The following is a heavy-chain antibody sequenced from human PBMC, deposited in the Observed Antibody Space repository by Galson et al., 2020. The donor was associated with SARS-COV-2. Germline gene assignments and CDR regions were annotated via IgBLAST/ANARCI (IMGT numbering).Heavy chain of an antibody. Sequence: SETLSLTCTVSGGSISSGSYYWGWIRQPPGKGLEWIGSIYYSGSTYYNPSLKSRVTISGDTSKNQFSLKLSSVTAADTAVYYCARRGGSGYGSGWFDTWGQGTLVTVSS. CDR1: GGSISSGSYY. J-gene: IGHJ5*02. CDR2: IYYSGST. D-gene: IGHD5-12*01. V-gene: IGHV4-39*01. CDR3: ARRGGSGYGSGWFDT.